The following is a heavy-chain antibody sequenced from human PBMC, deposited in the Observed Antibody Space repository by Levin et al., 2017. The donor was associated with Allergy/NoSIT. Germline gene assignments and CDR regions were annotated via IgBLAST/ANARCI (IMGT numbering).Heavy chain of an antibody. Sequence: GGSLRLSCGASGFTFENYAMSWFRQAPGKGLEWVSVISGSGTSKYYADSVKGRFTISRDNSKNTLFLQMNRLRAEDTAVYYCAKDRSSPVALSHIATNWGQGTLVTVSS. CDR1: GFTFENYA. CDR3: AKDRSSPVALSHIATN. D-gene: IGHD2-21*01. V-gene: IGHV3-23*01. CDR2: ISGSGTSK. J-gene: IGHJ4*02.